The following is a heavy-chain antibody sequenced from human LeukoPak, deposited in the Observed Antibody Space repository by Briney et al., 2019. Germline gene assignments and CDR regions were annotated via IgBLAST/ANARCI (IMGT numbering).Heavy chain of an antibody. D-gene: IGHD6-13*01. J-gene: IGHJ5*02. Sequence: ASVKVSCKASGYTFTNYGISWVRQAPGQGLEWMGWISIYNGNTDYAQKLRGRVTMTTDTSTSTAYMELSSLRSEDTAVYYCARGAYSNQVGWFDPWGQGTLVTVSS. CDR3: ARGAYSNQVGWFDP. V-gene: IGHV1-18*01. CDR2: ISIYNGNT. CDR1: GYTFTNYG.